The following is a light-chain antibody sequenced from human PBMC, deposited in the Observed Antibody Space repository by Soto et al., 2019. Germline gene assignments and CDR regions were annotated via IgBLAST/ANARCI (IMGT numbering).Light chain of an antibody. Sequence: QSVLTQPPSVSGAPGQRVTISRTGSSSNLGSGFDVQWYQQLPGTAPKLLIYYNDNRPSGVPDRFSGSKSGTSASLAITGLQADDEADYYCQSYDSSLSGHVVFGGGTKLTVL. J-gene: IGLJ2*01. V-gene: IGLV1-40*01. CDR3: QSYDSSLSGHVV. CDR1: SSNLGSGFD. CDR2: YND.